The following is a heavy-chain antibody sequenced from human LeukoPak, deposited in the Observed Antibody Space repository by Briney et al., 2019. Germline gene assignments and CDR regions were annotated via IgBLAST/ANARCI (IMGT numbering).Heavy chain of an antibody. CDR1: GGTFSSYA. Sequence: GASVKVSCKASGGTFSSYAISWVRQAPGQGLEWMGRIIPILGIANYAQKFQGRVTITADKSTSTAYMELSSLRSEDTAVYYCAREDLEYSCSSDYWGQGTLVTVSS. J-gene: IGHJ4*02. V-gene: IGHV1-69*04. CDR3: AREDLEYSCSSDY. D-gene: IGHD6-6*01. CDR2: IIPILGIA.